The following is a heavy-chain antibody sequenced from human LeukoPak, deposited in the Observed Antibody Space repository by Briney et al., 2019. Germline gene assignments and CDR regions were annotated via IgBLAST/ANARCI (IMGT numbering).Heavy chain of an antibody. CDR3: ARVREGGSVWGSHRSSFYTDY. CDR2: IYSNGST. CDR1: GFTVSSNY. V-gene: IGHV3-53*01. D-gene: IGHD3-16*02. Sequence: GGSLRLSCAASGFTVSSNYMSWVRQAPGKGLDWVSIIYSNGSTYYADSVKGRFTISRDNSKNTLYLQMNSLRAEDTAVYYCARVREGGSVWGSHRSSFYTDYWGQGTLVTVSS. J-gene: IGHJ4*02.